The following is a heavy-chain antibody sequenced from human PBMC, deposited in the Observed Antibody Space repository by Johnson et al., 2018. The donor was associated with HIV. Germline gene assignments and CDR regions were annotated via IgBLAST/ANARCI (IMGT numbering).Heavy chain of an antibody. Sequence: QVQLVESGGGVVQPGRSLRLSCAASGFTFSSYAMHWVRQAPGKGLEWVAVISYDGSNKYYADSVKGRFTISRDNSKNTLYLQMNRLRAEDTAVYYCARDLHYDSSGYFPLDIWGQGTMVTVSS. CDR1: GFTFSSYA. CDR2: ISYDGSNK. J-gene: IGHJ3*02. CDR3: ARDLHYDSSGYFPLDI. D-gene: IGHD3-22*01. V-gene: IGHV3-30-3*01.